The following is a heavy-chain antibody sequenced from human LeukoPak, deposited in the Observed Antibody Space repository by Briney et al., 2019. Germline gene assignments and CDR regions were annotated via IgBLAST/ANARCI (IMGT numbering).Heavy chain of an antibody. D-gene: IGHD6-19*01. Sequence: PGGSLRLSCAASGFTFTSYHMHWVRQAPGKGLEWVAFISYDGSTKFYADSVKGRFTLSRDNSKNTVSLQMNSLRTEDTSVYYCTRDSSSGSTRTFDYWGQGTLVTVSS. V-gene: IGHV3-30*04. CDR1: GFTFTSYH. J-gene: IGHJ4*02. CDR3: TRDSSSGSTRTFDY. CDR2: ISYDGSTK.